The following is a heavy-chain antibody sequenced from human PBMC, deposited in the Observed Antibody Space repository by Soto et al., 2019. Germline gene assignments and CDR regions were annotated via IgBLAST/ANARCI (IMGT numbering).Heavy chain of an antibody. CDR2: ISSSSSYI. CDR1: GFTFSSYS. J-gene: IGHJ6*02. Sequence: EVQLVESGGGLVKPGGPLRLSCAASGFTFSSYSMNWVRQAPGKGLEWVSSISSSSSYIYYADSVKGRFTISRDNAKNSLYLQMNSLRAEDTAVYYCARDQGGSSWSGGRYYYYGMDVWGQGTTVTVSS. CDR3: ARDQGGSSWSGGRYYYYGMDV. V-gene: IGHV3-21*01. D-gene: IGHD6-13*01.